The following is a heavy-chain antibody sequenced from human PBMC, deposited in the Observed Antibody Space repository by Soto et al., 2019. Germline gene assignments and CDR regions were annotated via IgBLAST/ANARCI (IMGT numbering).Heavy chain of an antibody. D-gene: IGHD1-26*01. CDR1: GFTFSNAW. V-gene: IGHV3-15*01. CDR3: TTSFTGSYYGTDY. J-gene: IGHJ4*02. CDR2: IKSKSDGGVT. Sequence: EVQLVESGGGLVKPGGSLRLSCVVSGFTFSNAWMSWVRQPPGKGLEWVGRIKSKSDGGVTDYGASGEGRFTISRDDSENTLFLHLSSLKTDDTAVYFCTTSFTGSYYGTDYWGQGALVTVSS.